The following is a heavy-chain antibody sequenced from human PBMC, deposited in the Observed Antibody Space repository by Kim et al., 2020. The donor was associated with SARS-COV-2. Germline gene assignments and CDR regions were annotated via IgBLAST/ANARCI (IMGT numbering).Heavy chain of an antibody. CDR1: GGYISSYY. J-gene: IGHJ4*02. V-gene: IGHV4-59*01. D-gene: IGHD5-18*01. Sequence: SETLSLTCTVSGGYISSYYWSWIRQPPGKGLEWIGYIYYSGSTNYNPSLKSRVTISVDTSKNQFSLKLSSVTAADTAVYYCARVRYSYGHGGIDYWGQGNLVTVSS. CDR3: ARVRYSYGHGGIDY. CDR2: IYYSGST.